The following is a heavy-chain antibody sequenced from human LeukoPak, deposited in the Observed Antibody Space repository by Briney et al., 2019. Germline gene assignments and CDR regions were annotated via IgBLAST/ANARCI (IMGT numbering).Heavy chain of an antibody. CDR2: ISYSGST. V-gene: IGHV4-59*08. J-gene: IGHJ3*02. Sequence: PSETLSLTCTLSGGSISSYYWSWIRQPPGKGLEWIGYISYSGSTNYNPSLKSRVTVSVDTSKNQYSLKLSSVTAEDTAVYYCAIYDSSLDAFDIWGQGTVVTVSS. CDR3: AIYDSSLDAFDI. D-gene: IGHD3-22*01. CDR1: GGSISSYY.